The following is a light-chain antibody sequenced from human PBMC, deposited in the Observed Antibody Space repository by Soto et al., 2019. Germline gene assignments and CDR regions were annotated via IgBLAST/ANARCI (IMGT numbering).Light chain of an antibody. J-gene: IGKJ1*01. Sequence: EIVMTHSPATLSVSPGERATLSCRASQSVGRNLAWYQQTPGQPPRLLTYGSSTRDAGIPDRFSGTKSGTGRTLTISRLEPEDFEVYYCQQYVSYPRTFGQGTKVDIK. CDR2: GSS. CDR1: QSVGRN. CDR3: QQYVSYPRT. V-gene: IGKV3D-15*01.